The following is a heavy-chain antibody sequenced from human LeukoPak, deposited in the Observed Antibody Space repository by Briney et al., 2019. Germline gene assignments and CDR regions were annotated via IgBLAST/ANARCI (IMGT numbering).Heavy chain of an antibody. CDR1: GYTFTSYD. D-gene: IGHD3-3*01. CDR3: ARGGVISTYYDFWSGYYIRAFDI. J-gene: IGHJ3*02. CDR2: MNPNSGNT. V-gene: IGHV1-8*01. Sequence: ASVKVSCKASGYTFTSYDINWVRQATGQGLEWMGWMNPNSGNTGYAQKFQGRVTMTRNTSISTAYMELSSLRSEDTAVYYCARGGVISTYYDFWSGYYIRAFDIWGQGTMATVSS.